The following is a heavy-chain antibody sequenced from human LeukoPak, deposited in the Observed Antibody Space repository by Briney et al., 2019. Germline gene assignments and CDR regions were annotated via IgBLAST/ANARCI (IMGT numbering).Heavy chain of an antibody. CDR2: IRSKAYGGTT. CDR1: GFTFGDYA. Sequence: GGSLRLSCTASGFTFGDYAMSWVRQAPGKGLEWVGFIRSKAYGGTTEYAASVKGRFTISRDDSKSIAYLQMNSLKTEDTAVYYCTRDGGRLGLYGSGDDLVFYWGQGTLVTVSS. CDR3: TRDGGRLGLYGSGDDLVFY. D-gene: IGHD3-10*01. J-gene: IGHJ4*02. V-gene: IGHV3-49*04.